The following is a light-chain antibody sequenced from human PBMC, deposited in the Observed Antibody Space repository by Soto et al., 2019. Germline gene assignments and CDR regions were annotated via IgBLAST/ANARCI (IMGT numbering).Light chain of an antibody. CDR3: QHTDSFPRT. J-gene: IGKJ2*01. Sequence: DIQLTQSPSSVSASVGDRVTITCRASQGISSWLAWYQQKPGKAPKLLIYAASTLQSGVPSRFSGSGFGTDFTLTITSLQPEDFATYYCQHTDSFPRTFGQGTKLEIK. V-gene: IGKV1-12*01. CDR1: QGISSW. CDR2: AAS.